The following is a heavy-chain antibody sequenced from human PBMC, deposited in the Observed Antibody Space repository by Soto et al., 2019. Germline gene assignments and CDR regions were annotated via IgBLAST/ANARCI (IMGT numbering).Heavy chain of an antibody. D-gene: IGHD1-7*01. CDR1: GGTFSSYT. CDR2: IIPILGIA. V-gene: IGHV1-69*04. CDR3: AREELLYYYYMDV. J-gene: IGHJ6*03. Sequence: ASVKVSCKASGGTFSSYTISWVRQAPGQGLEWMGRIIPILGIANYAQKFQGRVTITADKSTSTAYMELSSLRSEDTAVYYCAREELLYYYYMDVWGKGTTVTVSS.